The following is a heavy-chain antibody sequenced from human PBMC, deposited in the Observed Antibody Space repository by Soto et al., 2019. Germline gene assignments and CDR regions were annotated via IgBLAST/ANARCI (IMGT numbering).Heavy chain of an antibody. J-gene: IGHJ4*02. CDR3: ARTGRFLEWLSTFDY. Sequence: QVQLVQSGAEVAKPGASVKVSCKSSGYTFSDYGISWVRQAPGLGLEWMGWISAYNGDTNYAHQFQGRATMTTDTSTRTACLELRSLRSDDTAVYYCARTGRFLEWLSTFDYWGQGNLVTVSS. V-gene: IGHV1-18*01. CDR2: ISAYNGDT. CDR1: GYTFSDYG. D-gene: IGHD3-3*01.